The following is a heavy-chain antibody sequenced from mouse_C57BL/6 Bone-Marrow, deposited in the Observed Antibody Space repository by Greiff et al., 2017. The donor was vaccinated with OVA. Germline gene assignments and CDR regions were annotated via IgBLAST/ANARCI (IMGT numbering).Heavy chain of an antibody. D-gene: IGHD1-1*01. V-gene: IGHV1-5*01. J-gene: IGHJ3*01. Sequence: VQLQQSGTVLARPGASVKMSCKTSGYTFTSYWMHWVKQRPGQGLEWIGAIYPGNSDTSYNQKFKGKAKLTAVTSASTAYIELSSLTSEDSAVYYCTRSPYYGISPWFAYWGQGTLVTVSA. CDR2: IYPGNSDT. CDR3: TRSPYYGISPWFAY. CDR1: GYTFTSYW.